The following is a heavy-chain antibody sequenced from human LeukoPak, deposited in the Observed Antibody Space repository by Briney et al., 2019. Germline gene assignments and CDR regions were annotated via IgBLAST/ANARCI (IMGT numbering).Heavy chain of an antibody. Sequence: GGSLTLSCAASGFSFSDYYMSWIRQAPGKGLEWISYINSGSTYTNYADSVEGRFTISRDNAKKSLYLQMNSLRVEDTAVYYCARDRLGVVVDRGQGTLVTVSS. CDR2: INSGSTYT. V-gene: IGHV3-11*06. D-gene: IGHD2-15*01. J-gene: IGHJ4*02. CDR3: ARDRLGVVVD. CDR1: GFSFSDYY.